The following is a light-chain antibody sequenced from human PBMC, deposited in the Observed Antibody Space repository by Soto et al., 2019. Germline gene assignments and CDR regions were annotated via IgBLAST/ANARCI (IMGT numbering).Light chain of an antibody. J-gene: IGKJ1*01. CDR2: RAS. V-gene: IGKV1-27*01. Sequence: QMALSPASLSASVGDRVTIACRASQGIGNYLAWYQHKPGKVPKILIYRASTLQSRVPSRFSGGGSGTDFTLTLSSLQPEDCATYYCQQSDSFPWTFGQGT. CDR1: QGIGNY. CDR3: QQSDSFPWT.